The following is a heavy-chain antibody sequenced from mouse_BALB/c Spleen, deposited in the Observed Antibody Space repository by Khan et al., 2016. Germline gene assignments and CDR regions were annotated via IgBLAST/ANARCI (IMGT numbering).Heavy chain of an antibody. CDR1: GIDFSRYW. V-gene: IGHV4-1*02. D-gene: IGHD1-1*01. CDR3: ARPYYYGYAMDS. CDR2: INPDSSTI. J-gene: IGHJ4*01. Sequence: EVKLLESGGGLVQPGGSLKLSCAASGIDFSRYWMSWVRQAPGKGLEWIGEINPDSSTINYTPSLKDKFIISRHNAKNTLYLQMSKLRSEDTALPDCARPYYYGYAMDSWGQRTSVTVSA.